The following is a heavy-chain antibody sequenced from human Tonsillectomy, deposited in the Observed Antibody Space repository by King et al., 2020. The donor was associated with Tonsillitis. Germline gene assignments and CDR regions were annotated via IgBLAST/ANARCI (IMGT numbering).Heavy chain of an antibody. D-gene: IGHD3-22*01. V-gene: IGHV4-59*01. Sequence: VQLQESGPGLVKPSETLSLTCTVSGGSISSYYWSWIRQPPGKGLEWIGYIYYSGSTNSNPSLKSPVTISVYTSKNQFSLKLSSVTAADTAAYYCARDQNYYDSSGYYRGGFDYWGQGTLVTVSS. CDR3: ARDQNYYDSSGYYRGGFDY. J-gene: IGHJ4*02. CDR2: IYYSGST. CDR1: GGSISSYY.